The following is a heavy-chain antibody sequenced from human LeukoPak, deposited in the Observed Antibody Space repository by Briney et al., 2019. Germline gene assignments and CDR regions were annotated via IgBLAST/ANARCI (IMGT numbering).Heavy chain of an antibody. CDR3: ARGRINSSY. Sequence: SGTLSLTCTVSGGSISSYHWSWIRQPPGKGLEWIGYIYYSGSTNYNPSLKSRVTISIDTSMNQISLTLSSVTAADTAVYYCARGRINSSYWGQGTLVTVSS. D-gene: IGHD5-18*01. CDR2: IYYSGST. CDR1: GGSISSYH. J-gene: IGHJ4*02. V-gene: IGHV4-59*01.